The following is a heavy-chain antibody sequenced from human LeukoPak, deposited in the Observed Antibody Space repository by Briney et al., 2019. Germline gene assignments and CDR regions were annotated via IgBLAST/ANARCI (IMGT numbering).Heavy chain of an antibody. D-gene: IGHD3-3*02. V-gene: IGHV4-34*01. J-gene: IGHJ4*02. CDR3: ARGQFWSGYSI. Sequence: PGGSLRLSCAASGFTFSNAWMSWVRQAPGKGLEWIGEINHRRSTNYNPSLKSRVTMSVDTSKNQFSLNLSSVTAADTAVYYCARGQFWSGYSIWGQGTLVTVSS. CDR1: GFTFSNAW. CDR2: INHRRST.